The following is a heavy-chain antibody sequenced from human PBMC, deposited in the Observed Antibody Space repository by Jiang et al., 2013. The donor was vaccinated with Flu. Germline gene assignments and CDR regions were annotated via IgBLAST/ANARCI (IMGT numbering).Heavy chain of an antibody. J-gene: IGHJ6*02. CDR3: ARLAGLRGWHAMDV. CDR2: IFPGDSDT. Sequence: GAEVKKPGQSLRISCKGSGYSFSSYWIAWVRQMPGKGLEWMGIIFPGDSDTRYSPSLEGQFTISADKSISTAYLQWSSLKASDTAMYYCARLAGLRGWHAMDVWGQGTTVTVSS. V-gene: IGHV5-51*01. D-gene: IGHD5-12*01. CDR1: GYSFSSYW.